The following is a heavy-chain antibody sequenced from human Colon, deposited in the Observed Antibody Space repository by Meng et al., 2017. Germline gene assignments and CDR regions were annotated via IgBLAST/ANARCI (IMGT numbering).Heavy chain of an antibody. Sequence: QVQVVQSGAEVKEPGASVKVSCKPSGYPFSHYALHWVRQDPGQRIEWMGWINPGNGDTKSSHKFQGRLTITRDTSASTAYMELSSLRSEDTAVYYCAKDQDFGGTPDSWGQGTLVTVSS. J-gene: IGHJ4*02. D-gene: IGHD4-23*01. CDR2: INPGNGDT. CDR3: AKDQDFGGTPDS. V-gene: IGHV1-3*01. CDR1: GYPFSHYA.